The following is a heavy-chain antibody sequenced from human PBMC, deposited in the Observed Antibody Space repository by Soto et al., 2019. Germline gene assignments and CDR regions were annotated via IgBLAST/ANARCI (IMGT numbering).Heavy chain of an antibody. CDR3: EKGRSGEYYYYAMDV. CDR2: ISAFYERT. CDR1: GCRFNSYA. Sequence: GWLRRSCAASGCRFNSYAMSWVRQAPGKGLEWVSVISAFYERTSYAGSVKGRFSISRDSSKNTVYLQMSSLRGEDTALYYCEKGRSGEYYYYAMDVWGPGTTVTVSS. V-gene: IGHV3-23*01. J-gene: IGHJ6*02. D-gene: IGHD6-25*01.